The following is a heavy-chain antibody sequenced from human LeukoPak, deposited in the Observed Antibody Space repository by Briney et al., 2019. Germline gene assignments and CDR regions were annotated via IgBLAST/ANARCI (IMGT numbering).Heavy chain of an antibody. V-gene: IGHV3-21*01. CDR3: ARDLATVMDY. CDR1: GFTFTTYT. CDR2: ISSTSSYI. D-gene: IGHD4-11*01. J-gene: IGHJ4*02. Sequence: PGGPLRLSCAASGFTFTTYTMNWVRQAPGKGLEWVSSISSTSSYIYYADSVKGRFTISRDNAKNSLYLQMNSLRAEDTAVYYCARDLATVMDYWGQGTLVTVSS.